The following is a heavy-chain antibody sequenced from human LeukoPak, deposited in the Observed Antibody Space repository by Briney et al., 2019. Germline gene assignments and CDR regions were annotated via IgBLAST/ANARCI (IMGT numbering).Heavy chain of an antibody. J-gene: IGHJ5*02. CDR1: GGSISSYS. V-gene: IGHV4-4*07. CDR3: ARGASAVSDTYIDL. D-gene: IGHD6-19*01. Sequence: PSETLSLTCTVPGGSISSYSWTWIRQPAGKGLEWIGRIYTSGSTNYNPSLKSRVTISVDKSKNEFSLKVSSVTAADTAVYYCARGASAVSDTYIDLSGQGTLVTVSS. CDR2: IYTSGST.